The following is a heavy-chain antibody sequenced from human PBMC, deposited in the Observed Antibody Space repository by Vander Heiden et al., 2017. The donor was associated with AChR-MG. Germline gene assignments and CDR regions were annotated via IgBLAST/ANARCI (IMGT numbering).Heavy chain of an antibody. J-gene: IGHJ4*02. CDR2: IYYSGNT. Sequence: QMQLQESGPGLVKPSETLSLTCTVSGGSISSSSYYWGWIRQPPGKGLEWIGIIYYSGNTHYNPSLKSRVTISVDTSKNQFSLKLSSVTVADTAVYYCGRQGVATTRAVDDWGQGTLVTVSS. V-gene: IGHV4-39*01. CDR1: GGSISSSSYY. D-gene: IGHD5-12*01. CDR3: GRQGVATTRAVDD.